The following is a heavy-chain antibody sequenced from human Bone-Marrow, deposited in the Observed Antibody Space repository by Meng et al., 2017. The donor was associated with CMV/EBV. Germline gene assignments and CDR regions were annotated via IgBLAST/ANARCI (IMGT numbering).Heavy chain of an antibody. V-gene: IGHV3-23*01. Sequence: GGSLRLSCAASGFTFNRCGMAWVRQAPGKGLEWVSTLNDDGSNTHYADSVKGRFTISRDNSKNTLYLQMNSLRVEDTAVYYCAKDQTFRLNYFYYYGMDVWGQGTSVTVSS. CDR2: LNDDGSNT. CDR3: AKDQTFRLNYFYYYGMDV. CDR1: GFTFNRCG. J-gene: IGHJ6*02. D-gene: IGHD3-16*01.